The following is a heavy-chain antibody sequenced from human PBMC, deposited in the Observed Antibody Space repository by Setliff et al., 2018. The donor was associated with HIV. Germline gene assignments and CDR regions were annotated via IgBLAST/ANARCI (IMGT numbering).Heavy chain of an antibody. D-gene: IGHD3-16*01. CDR1: GFTFSNFP. V-gene: IGHV3-48*01. CDR3: ARERVGALDY. Sequence: PGGSLRLSCAVSGFTFSNFPMNWVRQAPGKGLEWVSTISSDAVTRTIYYADSVKGLFTISRDNAKNSLYLQMNSLRAEDTAVYYCARERVGALDYWGQGALVTVSS. CDR2: ISSDAVTRTI. J-gene: IGHJ4*02.